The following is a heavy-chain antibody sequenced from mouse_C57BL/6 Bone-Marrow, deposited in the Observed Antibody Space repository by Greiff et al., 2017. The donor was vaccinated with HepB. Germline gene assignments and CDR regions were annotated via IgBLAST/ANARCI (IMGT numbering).Heavy chain of an antibody. V-gene: IGHV14-3*01. CDR1: GFNFKNTY. Sequence: VQLKESVAELVRPGASVKLSCTASGFNFKNTYMHWVKQRPEQGLEWIGRIDPANGNTKYAPKFQGKATITADTSSNTAYLQLSSLTSEDTAISYCDSDTPYAMDDWGQGTSVTVSS. CDR3: DSDTPYAMDD. J-gene: IGHJ4*01. CDR2: IDPANGNT.